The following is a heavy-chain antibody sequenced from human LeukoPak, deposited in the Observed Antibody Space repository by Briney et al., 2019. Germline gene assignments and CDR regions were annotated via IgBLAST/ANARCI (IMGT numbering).Heavy chain of an antibody. CDR2: IYYSGST. CDR3: ARLLVPTTYFYYYYGMDV. D-gene: IGHD4-17*01. CDR1: GGSIGSYY. V-gene: IGHV4-59*08. Sequence: SETLSLTYTVSGGSIGSYYWSWIRQPPGKGLEWIGYIYYSGSTNYNPSLKSRVTISVDTSKNQFSLRLSSVTAADTAVYYCARLLVPTTYFYYYYGMDVWGQGTTVTVSS. J-gene: IGHJ6*02.